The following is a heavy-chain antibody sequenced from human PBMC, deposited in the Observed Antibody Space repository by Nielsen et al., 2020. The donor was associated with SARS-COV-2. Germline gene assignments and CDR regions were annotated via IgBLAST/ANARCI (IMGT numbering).Heavy chain of an antibody. Sequence: GESLKISCVASGFTLHHYVVHWVRQAPGQGLVWVSRINPSGSGTAYADSVKGRFTISRDNSKNSLYLQMNSLRAEDTAVYYCARDRKTDGMDVWGQGTTVTVSS. CDR1: GFTLHHYV. V-gene: IGHV3-74*01. J-gene: IGHJ6*02. CDR3: ARDRKTDGMDV. CDR2: INPSGSGT.